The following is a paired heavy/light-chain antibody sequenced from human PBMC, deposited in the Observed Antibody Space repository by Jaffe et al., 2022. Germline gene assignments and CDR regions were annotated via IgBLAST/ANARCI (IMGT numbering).Heavy chain of an antibody. CDR3: ARGGNSDSGGFFF. CDR2: INGNGGRT. D-gene: IGHD1-26*01. V-gene: IGHV3-23*01. J-gene: IGHJ4*02. Sequence: EVQLLESGGGLVQPGGSLRLSCTASGFTFSSYAMNWVRQAPGKGLEWVSKINGNGGRTHYADSVKGRFTISRDNSKSTLYLQMNRLIGEDTAVYFCARGGNSDSGGFFFWGRGALVTVSS. CDR1: GFTFSSYA.
Light chain of an antibody. J-gene: IGKJ2*01. CDR1: QSLVHSDGNTY. CDR3: MQGTHWPPYT. CDR2: EVS. Sequence: DVVMTQSPLSLPVTLGQPASISCRSSQSLVHSDGNTYFYWFQQRPGQSPRRLIYEVSKRDSGVPDRFSGSGSSTDFTLKISRVEAEDIGVYYCMQGTHWPPYTFGQGTKLEIK. V-gene: IGKV2-30*02.